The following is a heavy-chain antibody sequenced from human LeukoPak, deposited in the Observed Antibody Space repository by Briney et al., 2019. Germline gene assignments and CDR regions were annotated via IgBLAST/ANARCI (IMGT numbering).Heavy chain of an antibody. CDR3: VRDFRSADY. Sequence: GGSLRLSCAASGFTFSTYCMHWVRQAPGKGPMWVSRICPDGTVANYADSVKARFIISRDNVRNTVYLQMNSLRVEDTAVYYCVRDFRSADYWGQGTLVTVSS. CDR1: GFTFSTYC. CDR2: ICPDGTVA. J-gene: IGHJ4*02. V-gene: IGHV3-74*01.